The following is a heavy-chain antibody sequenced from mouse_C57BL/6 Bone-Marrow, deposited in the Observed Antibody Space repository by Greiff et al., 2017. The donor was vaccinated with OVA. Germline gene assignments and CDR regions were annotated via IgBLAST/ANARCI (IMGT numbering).Heavy chain of an antibody. CDR1: GYTFTSYG. CDR3: AGGYDVEGFAY. D-gene: IGHD2-2*01. Sequence: VQLQESGAELARPGASVKLSCKASGYTFTSYGISWVKQRTGQGLEWIGEIYPRSGNTYYNEKFKGKATLTADKSSSTAYMELRSLTSEDSAVYFCAGGYDVEGFAYWGQGTLVTVSA. V-gene: IGHV1-81*01. CDR2: IYPRSGNT. J-gene: IGHJ3*01.